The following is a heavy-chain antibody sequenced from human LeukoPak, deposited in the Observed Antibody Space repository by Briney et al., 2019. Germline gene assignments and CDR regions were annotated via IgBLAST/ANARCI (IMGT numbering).Heavy chain of an antibody. V-gene: IGHV3-30-3*01. CDR1: GFTFRSYA. J-gene: IGHJ4*02. CDR3: ARDYY. CDR2: ISYDGSNK. Sequence: GGSLRLSCAASGFTFRSYAMHWVRQAPGKGLEWVAVISYDGSNKYYADSVKGRFTISRDNSKNTLYLQMNSLRAEDTAVYYCARDYYWGQGTLVTVSS.